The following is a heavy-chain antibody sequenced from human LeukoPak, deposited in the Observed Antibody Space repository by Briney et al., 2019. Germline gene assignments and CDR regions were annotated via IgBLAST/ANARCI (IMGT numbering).Heavy chain of an antibody. Sequence: SETLSLTCTVSGGSISSGGYYWSWIRQHPGKGLEWIGYIYYSGSTYYNPSLKSRVTISVDTSKNQFSLKLSSVTAADTAVYYCARELRGMSTHYFDYWGQGTLVTVSS. J-gene: IGHJ4*02. CDR1: GGSISSGGYY. V-gene: IGHV4-31*03. D-gene: IGHD3-10*01. CDR3: ARELRGMSTHYFDY. CDR2: IYYSGST.